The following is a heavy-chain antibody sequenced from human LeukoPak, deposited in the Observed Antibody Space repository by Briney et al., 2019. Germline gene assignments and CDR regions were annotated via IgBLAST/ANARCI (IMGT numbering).Heavy chain of an antibody. CDR2: IHWNGGST. Sequence: VGTLRLSCAASGFTSDDYGMTWVRQAPGKGLEWLSGIHWNGGSTGYADSVKGRFTISRDNTKNSLYLQMNSLRPEHTALYYCAGGDRHAWYFDLWGRGTLLTVSS. CDR1: GFTSDDYG. CDR3: AGGDRHAWYFDL. V-gene: IGHV3-20*04. J-gene: IGHJ2*01.